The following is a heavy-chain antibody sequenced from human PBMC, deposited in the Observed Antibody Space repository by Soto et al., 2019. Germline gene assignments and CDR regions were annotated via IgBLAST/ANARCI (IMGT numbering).Heavy chain of an antibody. Sequence: SVKVSCKASGGTFSSYAISWVLQAPGQGLEWMGGIIPIFGTANYAQKFQGRVTITADESTSTAYMELSSLRSEDTAVYYCARVLTSGSYYYGMDVWGQGTTVTVSS. V-gene: IGHV1-69*13. CDR3: ARVLTSGSYYYGMDV. J-gene: IGHJ6*02. CDR2: IIPIFGTA. CDR1: GGTFSSYA.